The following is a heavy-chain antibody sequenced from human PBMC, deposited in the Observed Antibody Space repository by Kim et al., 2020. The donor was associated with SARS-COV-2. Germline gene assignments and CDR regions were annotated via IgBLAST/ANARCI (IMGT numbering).Heavy chain of an antibody. Sequence: GGSLRLSCAASGFTFSDYWMNWVRQVPGKGLEWVANIKPDGSEKFYTDSVKGRFTISRDTARNSVFLQMSSLRAADTAVYYCARERGYYGLDLWGQGTTV. D-gene: IGHD3-10*01. V-gene: IGHV3-7*01. CDR3: ARERGYYGLDL. J-gene: IGHJ6*02. CDR2: IKPDGSEK. CDR1: GFTFSDYW.